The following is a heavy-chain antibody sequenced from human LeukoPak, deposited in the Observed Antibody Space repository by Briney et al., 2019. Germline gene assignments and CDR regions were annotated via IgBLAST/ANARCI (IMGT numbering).Heavy chain of an antibody. D-gene: IGHD2-15*01. J-gene: IGHJ4*02. CDR3: AIGYCSGGSCLFDY. V-gene: IGHV4-38-2*01. CDR2: IYHSGCT. CDR1: GYSISSGYY. Sequence: SSETLSLTCAVSGYSISSGYYWGWIRQPPGKGLEWIGSIYHSGCTYYNPSLKSRVTMSVDTSKNQFSLKLSSVTAADTAVYYCAIGYCSGGSCLFDYWGQGTLVTVSS.